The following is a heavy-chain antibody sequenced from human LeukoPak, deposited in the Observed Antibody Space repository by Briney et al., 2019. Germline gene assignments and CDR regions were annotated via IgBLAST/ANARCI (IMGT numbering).Heavy chain of an antibody. J-gene: IGHJ6*03. V-gene: IGHV1-2*02. CDR3: ARDPGYCSSTSCYWGYYYYYYMDV. CDR1: GYTFTGYY. Sequence: ASVKVSCKASGYTFTGYYTHWVRQAPGQGLEWMGWINPNSGGTNYAQKFQGRVTMTRDTSISTAYMELSRLRSDDTAVYYCARDPGYCSSTSCYWGYYYYYYMDVWGKGTTVTVSS. D-gene: IGHD2-2*01. CDR2: INPNSGGT.